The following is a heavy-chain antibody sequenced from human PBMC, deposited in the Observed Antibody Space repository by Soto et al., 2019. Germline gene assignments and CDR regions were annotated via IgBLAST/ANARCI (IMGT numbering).Heavy chain of an antibody. J-gene: IGHJ3*02. D-gene: IGHD3-22*01. V-gene: IGHV4-4*02. CDR2: IYHSGST. Sequence: SETLSLTCAVSGGSISSSNWWSWVRQPPGKGLEWIGEIYHSGSTNYNPSLKSRVTISVDKSKNQFSLKLSSVTAADTAVYYCARDHWYYYDSSGYSDIWGQGTMVTVSS. CDR1: GGSISSSNW. CDR3: ARDHWYYYDSSGYSDI.